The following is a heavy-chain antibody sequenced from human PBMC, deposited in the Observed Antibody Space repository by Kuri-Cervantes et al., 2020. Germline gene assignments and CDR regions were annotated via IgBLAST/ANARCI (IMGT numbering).Heavy chain of an antibody. CDR2: IRSKAYGGTT. D-gene: IGHD6-19*01. CDR3: TGQWLVQDAFDI. V-gene: IGHV3-49*04. Sequence: GESLKISCAASGFTFSDYDMSWVRQAPGKGLEWVGFIRSKAYGGTTEYAASVKGRFTISRDDSKSIAYLQMNSLKTEDTAVYYCTGQWLVQDAFDIWGQGTMVTVSS. J-gene: IGHJ3*02. CDR1: GFTFSDYD.